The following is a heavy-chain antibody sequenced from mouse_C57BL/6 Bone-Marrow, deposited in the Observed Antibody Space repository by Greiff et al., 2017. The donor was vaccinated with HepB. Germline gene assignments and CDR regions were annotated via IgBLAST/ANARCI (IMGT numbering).Heavy chain of an antibody. Sequence: QVQLQQPGAELVKPGASVKLSCKASGYTFTSYWMHWVKQRPGQGLEWIGMIHPDSGSTNYNETFKSKATLTVDTYSSTDYMKLSSLTSEYSAVYYLAIDRGSILYWDSNVWGTGTTVTVTA. V-gene: IGHV1-64*01. D-gene: IGHD1-1*01. CDR3: AIDRGSILYWDSNV. CDR2: IHPDSGST. CDR1: GYTFTSYW. J-gene: IGHJ1*03.